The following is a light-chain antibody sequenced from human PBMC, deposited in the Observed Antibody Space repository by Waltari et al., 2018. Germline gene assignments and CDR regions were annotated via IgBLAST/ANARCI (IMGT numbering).Light chain of an antibody. Sequence: IQLTQSPSALSASLGARVTITCRATQDIYTYLAWYQQEPGKAPKLLIYAASTLQSGGPSRFSGSGSGTDFTLTISSLQPEDFATYYSQQFNSYPRTFGQGTKVEIK. V-gene: IGKV1-9*01. CDR1: QDIYTY. CDR3: QQFNSYPRT. J-gene: IGKJ1*01. CDR2: AAS.